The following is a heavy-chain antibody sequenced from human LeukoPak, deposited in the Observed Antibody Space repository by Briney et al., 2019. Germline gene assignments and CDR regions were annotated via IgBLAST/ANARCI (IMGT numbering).Heavy chain of an antibody. CDR1: GFTFSDHY. CDR3: ARGSRGYSGYDYDYYYYYMDV. CDR2: TRNKANSYTT. Sequence: PGGSLRLSCAASGFTFSDHYMDWVRQAPGKGLEWVGRTRNKANSYTTEYAASVKGRFTISRDDSKNSLYPQMNSLKTEDTAVYYCARGSRGYSGYDYDYYYYYMDVWGKGTTVTVSS. V-gene: IGHV3-72*01. D-gene: IGHD5-12*01. J-gene: IGHJ6*03.